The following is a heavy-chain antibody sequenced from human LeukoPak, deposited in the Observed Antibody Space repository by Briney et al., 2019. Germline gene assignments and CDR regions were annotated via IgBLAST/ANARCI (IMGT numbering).Heavy chain of an antibody. D-gene: IGHD3-10*01. J-gene: IGHJ4*02. CDR3: AYGFDY. Sequence: GGSLRLSCAASGVNINTYWMHWVRQAPGKGLVWVSQINSDGTVTNYAGSVRGRFTISRDNAANTLYLQMNSLRAEDTAVYYCAYGFDYWGQGTLVTVSS. CDR2: INSDGTVT. V-gene: IGHV3-74*01. CDR1: GVNINTYW.